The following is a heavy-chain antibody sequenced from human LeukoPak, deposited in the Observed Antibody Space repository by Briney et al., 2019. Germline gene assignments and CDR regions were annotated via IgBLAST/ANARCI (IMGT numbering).Heavy chain of an antibody. D-gene: IGHD1-26*01. J-gene: IGHJ3*02. CDR2: INHSEST. Sequence: PSETLSLTCAVYGGSFSGYYWSWIRQPPGKGLEWIGEINHSESTHHNPSLKSRVTLSVDTSKNQFSLKLSSVTAADTAVYYCARAGRWEGRPHAFDIWGQGTMVAVSS. CDR1: GGSFSGYY. CDR3: ARAGRWEGRPHAFDI. V-gene: IGHV4-34*01.